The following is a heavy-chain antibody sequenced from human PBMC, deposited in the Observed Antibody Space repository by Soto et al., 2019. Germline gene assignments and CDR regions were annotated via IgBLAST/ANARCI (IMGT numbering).Heavy chain of an antibody. D-gene: IGHD5-18*01. CDR3: ARIQLDTIMALDY. Sequence: QVQLVESGGGVVQPGRSLRLSCAASGFTFNTYGFHWVRQAPGKGLEWVAVIWSDGNNKYHADSVRGRFTISRDSSKNTLYLQMNSLRVEDMAVYYCARIQLDTIMALDYWGQGTLVTVSS. J-gene: IGHJ4*02. V-gene: IGHV3-33*01. CDR1: GFTFNTYG. CDR2: IWSDGNNK.